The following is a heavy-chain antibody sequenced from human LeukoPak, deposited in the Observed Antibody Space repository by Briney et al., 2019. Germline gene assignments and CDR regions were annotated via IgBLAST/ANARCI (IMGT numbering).Heavy chain of an antibody. CDR1: GGTFSSYA. J-gene: IGHJ5*02. Sequence: ASVKVSSQASGGTFSSYAISWVRQAPGHGLEWMGAIIPIFGTANYAQKFQGRVTITADESTSTAYMELSSLRSEDTAVYYCARDGSGSYYNSYNWFDPWGQGTLVTVSS. D-gene: IGHD3-10*01. CDR3: ARDGSGSYYNSYNWFDP. V-gene: IGHV1-69*13. CDR2: IIPIFGTA.